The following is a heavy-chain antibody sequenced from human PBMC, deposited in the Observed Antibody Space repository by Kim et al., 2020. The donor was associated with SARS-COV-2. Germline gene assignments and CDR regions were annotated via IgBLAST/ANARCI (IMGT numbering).Heavy chain of an antibody. J-gene: IGHJ6*02. CDR3: AKDQEYYDILTGYRDFYYYYGMDV. Sequence: GGSLRLSCAASGFTFSSYGMHWVRQAPGKGLEWVAVISYDGSNKYYADSVKGRFTISRDNSKNTLYLQMNSLRAEDTAVYYCAKDQEYYDILTGYRDFYYYYGMDVWGQGTTVTVSS. CDR2: ISYDGSNK. CDR1: GFTFSSYG. D-gene: IGHD3-9*01. V-gene: IGHV3-30*18.